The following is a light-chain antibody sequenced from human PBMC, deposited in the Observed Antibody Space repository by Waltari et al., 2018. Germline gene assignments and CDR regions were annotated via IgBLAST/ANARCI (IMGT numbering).Light chain of an antibody. J-gene: IGLJ1*01. Sequence: QSVLTQPPSASGTPGQRVTISCSGSSFNIGSNTVNWYQQLPGTAPKLLIYSNNQRPSGVPYRFSGSKSGTSGSLAISGLQSDDEADYYCAAWDDSLNGLYVFGTGTKVTVL. V-gene: IGLV1-44*01. CDR2: SNN. CDR3: AAWDDSLNGLYV. CDR1: SFNIGSNT.